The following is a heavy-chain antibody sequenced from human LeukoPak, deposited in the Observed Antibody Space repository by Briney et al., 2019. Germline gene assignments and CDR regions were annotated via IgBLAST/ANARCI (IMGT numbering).Heavy chain of an antibody. J-gene: IGHJ6*02. CDR2: ISSSSSYI. D-gene: IGHD2-8*01. V-gene: IGHV3-21*01. Sequence: GGSLRLSCAASGFTFSSYSMNWVRQAPGKGLEWVSSISSSSSYIYYADSVKGRFTISRDNAKNSLYLQMNSLRAEDTAVYYCARDHRRNRGYCTNGVCYSEYYYGMDVWGQGTTVTVSS. CDR3: ARDHRRNRGYCTNGVCYSEYYYGMDV. CDR1: GFTFSSYS.